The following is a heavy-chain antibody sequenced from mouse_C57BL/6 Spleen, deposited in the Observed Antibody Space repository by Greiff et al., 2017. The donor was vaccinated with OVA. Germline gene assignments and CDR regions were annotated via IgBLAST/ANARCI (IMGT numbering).Heavy chain of an antibody. CDR2: IYPGDGDT. V-gene: IGHV1-82*01. J-gene: IGHJ2*01. Sequence: VMLVESGPELVKPGASVKISCKASGYAFSSSWMNWVKQRPGKGLEWIGRIYPGDGDTNYNGKFKGKATLTADKSSSTAYMQLSSLTSEDSAVYFCARHGGNYPFDYWGQGTTLTVSS. CDR1: GYAFSSSW. D-gene: IGHD2-1*01. CDR3: ARHGGNYPFDY.